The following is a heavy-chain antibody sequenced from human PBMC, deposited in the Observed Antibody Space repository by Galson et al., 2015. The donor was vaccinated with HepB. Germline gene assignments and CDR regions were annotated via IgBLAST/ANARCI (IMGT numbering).Heavy chain of an antibody. V-gene: IGHV1-2*06. CDR2: INPNSGGT. CDR1: GYTFTGYY. CDR3: AGGGYCSSTSCTRANWFDP. Sequence: SVKVSCKASGYTFTGYYMHWVRQAPGQGLEWMGRINPNSGGTNYAQKFQGRVTMTRDTSISTAYMELSRLRSDDTAVYYCAGGGYCSSTSCTRANWFDPWGQGTLVTVSS. D-gene: IGHD2-2*01. J-gene: IGHJ5*02.